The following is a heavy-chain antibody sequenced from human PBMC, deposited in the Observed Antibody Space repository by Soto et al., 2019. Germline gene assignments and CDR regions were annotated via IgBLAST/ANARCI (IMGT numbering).Heavy chain of an antibody. V-gene: IGHV3-23*01. CDR2: ISATGGST. CDR1: GFTFSSYA. Sequence: VQLLESGGGLVQPGGSLRLSCAASGFTFSSYAMSWVRQAPGRGLEWVSSISATGGSTHYADSVKARFTISRDYSKKKLYLQMNSLRAEDTAIYYCAKDLYDSYGMDVWGQGTTVTVSS. J-gene: IGHJ6*02. D-gene: IGHD3-16*01. CDR3: AKDLYDSYGMDV.